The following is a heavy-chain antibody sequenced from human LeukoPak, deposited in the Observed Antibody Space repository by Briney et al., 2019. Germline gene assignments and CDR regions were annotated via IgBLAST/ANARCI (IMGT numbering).Heavy chain of an antibody. CDR3: ARFGYSGWNLEY. Sequence: PGGSLRLSCPASGFSFRDFWMTWVRQAPGKGLEWVANINQGGSVKYYVDSVKGRFTISRDDAESSLYVQMNSLRDEDTAVYYCARFGYSGWNLEYWGQGTLVTVSS. CDR1: GFSFRDFW. CDR2: INQGGSVK. J-gene: IGHJ4*02. D-gene: IGHD5-12*01. V-gene: IGHV3-7*01.